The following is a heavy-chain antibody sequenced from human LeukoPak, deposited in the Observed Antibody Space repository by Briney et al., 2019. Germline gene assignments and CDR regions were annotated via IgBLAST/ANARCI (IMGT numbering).Heavy chain of an antibody. D-gene: IGHD4-17*01. CDR2: IRSKAYGGTT. CDR3: TRAPYGATKGYFQH. Sequence: PGRSLRLSCTASGFTFGDYGMSWFRQAPGKGLEWVGFIRSKAYGGTTEYAASVKGRFTISRDDSKSIAYLQMNSLKTEDTAVYYCTRAPYGATKGYFQHWGRGTLVTVSS. J-gene: IGHJ1*01. CDR1: GFTFGDYG. V-gene: IGHV3-49*03.